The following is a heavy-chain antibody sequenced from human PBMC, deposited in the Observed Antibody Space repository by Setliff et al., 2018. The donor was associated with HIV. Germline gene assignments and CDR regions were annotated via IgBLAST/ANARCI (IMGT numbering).Heavy chain of an antibody. D-gene: IGHD3-3*01. CDR3: ARVFQSSFCDF. J-gene: IGHJ4*02. CDR2: IWYDGSEK. Sequence: GGSLRLSCTTSGFTFGSYGMPWVRQAPGKGLEWVANIWYDGSEKYYADSVKGRFTISRDKSKNTLYLQMNSLRTEDTAVYYCARVFQSSFCDFWGQGTLVTVSS. CDR1: GFTFGSYG. V-gene: IGHV3-33*01.